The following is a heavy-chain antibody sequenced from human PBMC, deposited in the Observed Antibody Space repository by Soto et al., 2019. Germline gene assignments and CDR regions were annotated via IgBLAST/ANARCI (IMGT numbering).Heavy chain of an antibody. Sequence: ASMKVSCKASGYTFTSYIIHWVRQAPGQRLEWMGWINAGNGNTKFPQKFQGRVTITRDTSASTAYMELSSLRSEDTAVYYCARAAYYYDSSGYYPGDYWGQGTLVTVSS. V-gene: IGHV1-3*01. D-gene: IGHD3-22*01. J-gene: IGHJ4*02. CDR2: INAGNGNT. CDR1: GYTFTSYI. CDR3: ARAAYYYDSSGYYPGDY.